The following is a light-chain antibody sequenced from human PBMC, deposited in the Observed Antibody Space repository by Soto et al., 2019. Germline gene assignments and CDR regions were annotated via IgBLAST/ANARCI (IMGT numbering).Light chain of an antibody. CDR3: QQYGRSPGYT. V-gene: IGKV3-20*01. Sequence: EIVLTQSPGTLSLSPGERATLSCRASQSVSSSYLAWYQQKPGQAPRLLIYGASSRATGIPDRFSGSGSGNDFTLTIRRLEPEDFAVYYCQQYGRSPGYTFGQGTKLEIK. J-gene: IGKJ2*01. CDR1: QSVSSSY. CDR2: GAS.